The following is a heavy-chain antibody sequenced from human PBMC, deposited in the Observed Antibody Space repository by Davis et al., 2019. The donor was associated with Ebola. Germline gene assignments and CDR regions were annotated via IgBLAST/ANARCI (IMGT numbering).Heavy chain of an antibody. CDR1: GYTFTNYG. CDR3: ARAQFPTTSDH. V-gene: IGHV1-18*04. J-gene: IGHJ4*02. D-gene: IGHD1-1*01. Sequence: ASVKVSCKASGYTFTNYGITWVRQAPGQGLEWMGWINPHNGNTNYAQNVQGRVTMTTDPSTSTAYMEVGSLKSDDTAVYYCARAQFPTTSDHWGQGTLVTVSS. CDR2: INPHNGNT.